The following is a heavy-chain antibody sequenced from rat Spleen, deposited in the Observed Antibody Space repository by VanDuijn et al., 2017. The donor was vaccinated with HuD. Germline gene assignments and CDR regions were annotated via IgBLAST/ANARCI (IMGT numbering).Heavy chain of an antibody. J-gene: IGHJ1*01. CDR3: TRRGYLSDWYFDF. Sequence: EVQLVESGGGLVQPGRSLKLSCVASGFTFNKYWMTWIRQAPGKGLEWVASITNTGGSTHYPDSVKGRFSISRDNAKSTLYLQMDSLRSEDTATYYCTRRGYLSDWYFDFWGPGTMVTVSS. CDR2: ITNTGGST. V-gene: IGHV5-31*01. CDR1: GFTFNKYW. D-gene: IGHD4-4*01.